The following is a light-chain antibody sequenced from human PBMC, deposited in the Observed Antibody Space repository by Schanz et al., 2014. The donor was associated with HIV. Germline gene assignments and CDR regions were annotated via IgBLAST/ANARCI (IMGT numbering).Light chain of an antibody. Sequence: QSVLTQPPSVSGAPGQRVTIPCSGSSSNVGAGFDVHWYQQALGKAPTLLIYTNDNRPSGVPDRYSGSKSGSSASLAISGLQADDEADYYCQSYDSSLSGRVFGGGTKLTVL. CDR2: TND. V-gene: IGLV1-40*01. CDR1: SSNVGAGFD. CDR3: QSYDSSLSGRV. J-gene: IGLJ3*02.